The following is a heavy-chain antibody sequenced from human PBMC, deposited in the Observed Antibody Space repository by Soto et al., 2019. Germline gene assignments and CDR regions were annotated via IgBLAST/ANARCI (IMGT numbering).Heavy chain of an antibody. J-gene: IGHJ5*02. CDR3: ARDSSRCSSTSCYNLDWFDP. CDR1: GYTFTSYA. V-gene: IGHV1-3*01. D-gene: IGHD2-2*01. CDR2: LNAGNGNT. Sequence: QVQLVQSGAEVKKPGASVKVSCKASGYTFTSYAMHWVRKAPGQRLEWMGWLNAGNGNTKYSQKFHGRVTITRDTSASTAYMELSSLRSEDTAVYYCARDSSRCSSTSCYNLDWFDPWGQGTLVTVSS.